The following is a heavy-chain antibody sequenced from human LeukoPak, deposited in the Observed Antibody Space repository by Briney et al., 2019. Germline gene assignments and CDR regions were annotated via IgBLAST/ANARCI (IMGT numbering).Heavy chain of an antibody. J-gene: IGHJ4*02. CDR2: IYYSGSP. CDR1: GGSISSYY. CDR3: ARVADDQWLLQYFDY. V-gene: IGHV4-59*01. Sequence: SETLSLTCTVSGGSISSYYWSWIRQPLGKGLEWIGYIYYSGSPTYNPSLKSRVTISVDTPKNQFSLKLSSVTAADTAVYYCARVADDQWLLQYFDYWGQGALVTVSS. D-gene: IGHD5-12*01.